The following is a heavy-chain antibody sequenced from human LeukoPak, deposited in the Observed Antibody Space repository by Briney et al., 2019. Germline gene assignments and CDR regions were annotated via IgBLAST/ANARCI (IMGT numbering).Heavy chain of an antibody. D-gene: IGHD3-22*01. Sequence: PGRSLRLSCAASGFTFSSYAMSWVRQAPGKGLEWVSAISGSGGSTYYADSVKGRFTISRDNSKNTLYLQMNSLRAEDTAVYYCAKDLPTLTPYYYDSSGYSLPDYWGQGTLVTVSS. CDR2: ISGSGGST. J-gene: IGHJ4*02. CDR1: GFTFSSYA. CDR3: AKDLPTLTPYYYDSSGYSLPDY. V-gene: IGHV3-23*01.